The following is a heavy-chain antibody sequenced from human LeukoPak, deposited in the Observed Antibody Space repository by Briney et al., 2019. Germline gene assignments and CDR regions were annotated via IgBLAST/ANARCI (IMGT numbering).Heavy chain of an antibody. CDR3: ARIPLDY. V-gene: IGHV3-7*01. CDR2: IKQDGSEK. Sequence: GGSLRLSCAASGFTLGSYWMSWVRQVPGKGLEWVANIKQDGSEKDYVDSVKGRFTVSRDNAKSSVSLQMNSLRAEDTAVYYCARIPLDYGGQGTLVTVSS. CDR1: GFTLGSYW. J-gene: IGHJ4*01.